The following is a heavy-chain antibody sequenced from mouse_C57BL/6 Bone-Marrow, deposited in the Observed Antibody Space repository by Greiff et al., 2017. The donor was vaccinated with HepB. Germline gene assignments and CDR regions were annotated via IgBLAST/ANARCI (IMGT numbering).Heavy chain of an antibody. V-gene: IGHV3-6*01. J-gene: IGHJ3*01. CDR1: GYSITSGYY. Sequence: EVQLVESGPGLVKPSQSLSLTCSVTGYSITSGYYWNWIRQFPGNKLEWMGYISYDGSNNYNPSLKNRISITRDTSKNQFFLKLNSVTTEDTATYYCAREGVYYDKGGFAYWGQGTLVTVSA. CDR3: AREGVYYDKGGFAY. CDR2: ISYDGSN. D-gene: IGHD2-4*01.